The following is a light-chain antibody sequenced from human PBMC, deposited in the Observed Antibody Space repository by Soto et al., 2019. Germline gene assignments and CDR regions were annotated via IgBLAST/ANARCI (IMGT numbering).Light chain of an antibody. CDR2: DVS. CDR1: SSDVGGYNY. Sequence: QSALTQPASGSGSPGQSITISCTGTSSDVGGYNYVSWYQQYPGKAPKLMIYDVSYRPSGVSNRFSGSKSGNTASLTISGLQSEDEADYYCSSCTSGTARLFGTGTKVTVL. CDR3: SSCTSGTARL. V-gene: IGLV2-14*01. J-gene: IGLJ1*01.